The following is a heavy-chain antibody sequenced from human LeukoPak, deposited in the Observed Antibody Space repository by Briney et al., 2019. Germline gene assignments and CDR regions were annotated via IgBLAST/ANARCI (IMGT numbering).Heavy chain of an antibody. CDR1: GYTFSSYY. V-gene: IGHV1-18*04. J-gene: IGHJ4*02. Sequence: ASVKVSCTASGYTFSSYYMHWVRQAPGQGLEWMGWISAYNGNTNYAQKLQGRVTMTTDTSTSTAYMELRSLRSDDTAVYYCARGALLMEFDYWGQGTLVTVSS. CDR2: ISAYNGNT. D-gene: IGHD3-3*01. CDR3: ARGALLMEFDY.